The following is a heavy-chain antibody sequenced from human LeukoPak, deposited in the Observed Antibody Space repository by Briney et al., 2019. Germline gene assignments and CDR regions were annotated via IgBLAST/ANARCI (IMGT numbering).Heavy chain of an antibody. Sequence: LTGGSLRLSCAASGFTFSSYGRHWVRQAPGKGLEWVAVISYDGSKKYYADSVKGRFTISRDNSKNTLYLQMNSLRAEDTAVYYCAKDPRGVSRWGQGTLVTVSS. D-gene: IGHD3-10*01. CDR2: ISYDGSKK. J-gene: IGHJ4*02. CDR1: GFTFSSYG. V-gene: IGHV3-30*18. CDR3: AKDPRGVSR.